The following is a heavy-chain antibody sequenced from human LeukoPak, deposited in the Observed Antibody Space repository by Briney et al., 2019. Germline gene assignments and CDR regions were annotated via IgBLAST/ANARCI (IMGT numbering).Heavy chain of an antibody. CDR3: ARDSSGWYYDY. D-gene: IGHD6-19*01. Sequence: GGSLRLSCAASGFTFKTSGMSWVRQAPGKGLEWVSAIGGSGVSTYYADSVKGRFTISRDNSKNTLYLQMNSLRAEDTAVYYCARDSSGWYYDYWGQGTLVTVSS. V-gene: IGHV3-23*01. J-gene: IGHJ4*02. CDR2: IGGSGVST. CDR1: GFTFKTSG.